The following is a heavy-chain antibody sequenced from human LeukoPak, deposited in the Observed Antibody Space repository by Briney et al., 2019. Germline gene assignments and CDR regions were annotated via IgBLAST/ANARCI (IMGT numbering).Heavy chain of an antibody. CDR3: ARVGLGITIFGVVKNAFDI. V-gene: IGHV3-7*01. J-gene: IGHJ3*02. CDR1: GFTFSSYW. CDR2: IKQDGSEK. D-gene: IGHD3-3*01. Sequence: GGSLRLSCAASGFTFSSYWMSWVRQAPGKGLEWVANIKQDGSEKYDVDSVKGRFTISRDNAKNSLYLQMNSLRAEDTAVYYCARVGLGITIFGVVKNAFDIWGQGTMVTVSS.